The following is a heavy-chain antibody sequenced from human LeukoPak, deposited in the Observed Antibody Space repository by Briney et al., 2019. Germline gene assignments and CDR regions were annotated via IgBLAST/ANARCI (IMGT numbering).Heavy chain of an antibody. CDR1: GFTLSDYA. CDR2: ISSSSSYI. D-gene: IGHD3-3*01. J-gene: IGHJ6*02. Sequence: GGSLRLSCAASGFTLSDYAVHWVRQAPGKGLEWDSSISSSSSYIYYADSVKGRFTISRDNAKNSLYLQMNSLRAEDTAVYYCARVPWIFGVVKDYYYYGMDVWGQGTTVTVSS. CDR3: ARVPWIFGVVKDYYYYGMDV. V-gene: IGHV3-21*01.